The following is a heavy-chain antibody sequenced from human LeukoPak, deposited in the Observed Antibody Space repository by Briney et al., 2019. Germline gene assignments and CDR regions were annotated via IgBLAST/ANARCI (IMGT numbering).Heavy chain of an antibody. Sequence: PSETLSLTCSVSGGSIRDFYWTWIRRPPGKGLEWIGYIYTGTTNYSPSLRGRVIMSVDTSRNQFSLNLTSVTPADTAVYFCARLGDEIAVSGLKYYHYSHTDVWGSGTTVAVSS. D-gene: IGHD6-19*01. CDR1: GGSIRDFY. V-gene: IGHV4-59*01. J-gene: IGHJ6*03. CDR3: ARLGDEIAVSGLKYYHYSHTDV. CDR2: IYTGTT.